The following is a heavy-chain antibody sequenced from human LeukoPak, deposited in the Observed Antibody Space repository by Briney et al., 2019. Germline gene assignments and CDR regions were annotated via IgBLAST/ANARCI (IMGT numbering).Heavy chain of an antibody. Sequence: GGSLRLSCAASGFTFSSDAMSWVRQAPGKGLEWVSAISGSGGSTYYADSVKGRFTISRDNSKNTLYLQMNSLRAEDTAVYYCAKGYGSGSYYNENYFDYWGQGTLVTVSS. CDR3: AKGYGSGSYYNENYFDY. CDR1: GFTFSSDA. V-gene: IGHV3-23*01. CDR2: ISGSGGST. D-gene: IGHD3-10*01. J-gene: IGHJ4*02.